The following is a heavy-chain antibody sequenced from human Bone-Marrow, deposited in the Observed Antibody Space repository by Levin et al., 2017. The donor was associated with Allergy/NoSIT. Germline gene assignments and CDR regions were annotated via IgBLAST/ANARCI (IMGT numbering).Heavy chain of an antibody. Sequence: GGSLRLSCAASGFTFSSYAMHWVRQAPGKGLEWVAVISYDGSNKYYADSVKGRFTISRDNSKNTLYLQMNSLRAEDTAVYYCARGDRPYYYGSGIVGGWFDPWGQGTLVTVSS. CDR2: ISYDGSNK. D-gene: IGHD3-10*01. V-gene: IGHV3-30-3*01. J-gene: IGHJ5*02. CDR1: GFTFSSYA. CDR3: ARGDRPYYYGSGIVGGWFDP.